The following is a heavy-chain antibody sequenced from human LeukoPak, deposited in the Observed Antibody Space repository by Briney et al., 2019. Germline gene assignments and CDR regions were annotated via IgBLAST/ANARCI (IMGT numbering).Heavy chain of an antibody. Sequence: GGSLRLSCTASGFTFSSYSLNWVRQAPGKGLEWVSSVSTGSNYIYYADSVKGRFTISRDNSKNTLYLQMNSLRAEDTAVYYCARDQGFWSGYFDYWGQGTLVTVSS. J-gene: IGHJ4*02. CDR3: ARDQGFWSGYFDY. CDR1: GFTFSSYS. CDR2: VSTGSNYI. V-gene: IGHV3-21*01. D-gene: IGHD3-3*01.